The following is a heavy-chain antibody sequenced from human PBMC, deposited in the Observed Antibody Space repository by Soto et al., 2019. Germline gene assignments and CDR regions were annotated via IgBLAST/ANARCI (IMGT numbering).Heavy chain of an antibody. V-gene: IGHV3-7*03. J-gene: IGHJ5*02. CDR3: AAGYSTSPNWFDP. CDR2: TKVDGSEK. D-gene: IGHD4-4*01. CDR1: GFTFSTNW. Sequence: GGSRRLSGAPSGFTFSTNWMSWVSQPAGKGLEWVTNTKVDGSEKYYGDSVKGRFTISRDNAENSLYLQMNSLRADDTAVYYCAAGYSTSPNWFDPWGQGTLVTVSS.